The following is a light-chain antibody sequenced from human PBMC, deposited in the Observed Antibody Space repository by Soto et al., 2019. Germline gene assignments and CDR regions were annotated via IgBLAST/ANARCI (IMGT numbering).Light chain of an antibody. CDR2: GTS. CDR1: QTISSNN. J-gene: IGKJ1*01. Sequence: EIVLTQSPGTLSVSPGERATLSCRASQTISSNNLAWYQQKPGQAPSLLIYGTSSRATGIPDRFSGSGSGTDFTLTLSRLEPEDSAIYYCQQYGSWTFGQGTKVEIK. V-gene: IGKV3-20*01. CDR3: QQYGSWT.